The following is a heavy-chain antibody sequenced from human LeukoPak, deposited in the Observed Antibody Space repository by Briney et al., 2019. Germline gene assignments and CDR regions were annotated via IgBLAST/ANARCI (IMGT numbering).Heavy chain of an antibody. CDR2: ISGSGHDI. CDR3: TREALEWSPPDI. D-gene: IGHD3-3*01. J-gene: IGHJ3*02. Sequence: GGSLRLSCAASGFTFSDSYMTWVRQAPGKGVEWVAYISGSGHDINYSDSVKGRFTISRDNAKNSLYLQMSSLRVEDTAVYYCTREALEWSPPDIWGQGTTVTVSS. V-gene: IGHV3-11*04. CDR1: GFTFSDSY.